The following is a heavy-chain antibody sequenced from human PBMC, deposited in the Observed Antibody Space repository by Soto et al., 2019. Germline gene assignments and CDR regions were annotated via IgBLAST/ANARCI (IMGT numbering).Heavy chain of an antibody. D-gene: IGHD1-26*01. CDR1: GGSISNYY. CDR2: FYYTGIT. CDR3: ARDHYLGAMAQMYY. V-gene: IGHV4-59*12. J-gene: IGHJ4*02. Sequence: SETLSLTCTVSGGSISNYYWSWIRQPPGKGLEWIGYFYYTGITNYNPSLKSRISMSVDTSKNQFSLKLSSVTAADTAVYYCARDHYLGAMAQMYYWGQGTLVTVSS.